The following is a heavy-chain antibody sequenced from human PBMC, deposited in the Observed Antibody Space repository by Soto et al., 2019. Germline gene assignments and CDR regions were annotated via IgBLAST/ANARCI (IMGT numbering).Heavy chain of an antibody. J-gene: IGHJ4*02. CDR3: ASSGRYGY. CDR1: GGSITKYY. Sequence: SETLSLTCTVSGGSITKYYWSWIRQPPGKGLEWIGYIYYSDSATYNPSLKSRLTISVDTSKNQIYLSMTSVTAADTAVYYCASSGRYGYWGQGIMVTVST. CDR2: IYYSDSA. V-gene: IGHV4-59*01. D-gene: IGHD6-19*01.